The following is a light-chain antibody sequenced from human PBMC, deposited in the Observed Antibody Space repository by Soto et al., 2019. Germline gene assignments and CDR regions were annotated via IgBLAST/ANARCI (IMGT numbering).Light chain of an antibody. Sequence: IVMTQAPASLAVSLGERATINCKSSQSVLYSSNNKNYLAWYQQKPGQPPKLLISWASTRESGVPDRFSCSGSGRDFTLTISSLQAEDVAVYYCQQYYSTPLTFGGGTKVDIK. CDR2: WAS. J-gene: IGKJ4*01. CDR1: QSVLYSSNNKNY. V-gene: IGKV4-1*01. CDR3: QQYYSTPLT.